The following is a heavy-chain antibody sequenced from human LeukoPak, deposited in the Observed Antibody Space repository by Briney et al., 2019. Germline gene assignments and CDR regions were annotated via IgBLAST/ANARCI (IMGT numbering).Heavy chain of an antibody. D-gene: IGHD6-19*01. CDR3: ARARGGWYSEY. CDR1: GFTFSSYS. CDR2: ISSSGSYI. Sequence: PGGSLRLSCAASGFTFSSYSMNWVRQAPGKGLEWVSSISSSGSYIYYADSVKGRLTISRDNAKNSLYLQMNSLRAEDTAVYYCARARGGWYSEYWGQGTLVTVCS. J-gene: IGHJ4*02. V-gene: IGHV3-21*01.